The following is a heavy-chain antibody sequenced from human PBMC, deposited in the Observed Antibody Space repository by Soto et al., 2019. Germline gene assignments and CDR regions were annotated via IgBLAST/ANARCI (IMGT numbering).Heavy chain of an antibody. D-gene: IGHD2-2*01. V-gene: IGHV1-69*01. CDR1: GGTCGSYA. CDR2: IIPIPGTA. Sequence: QVQLVQSGAEVKKPGSSVKVSCKASGGTCGSYAISWVRQAPGQGLEWMGGIIPIPGTANYAQKFQGRVTIAADESTSTAYMELSSLRSEDTAVYYCARSHGSSTSLEIYYYYYYGMDVWGQGTTVTVSS. J-gene: IGHJ6*02. CDR3: ARSHGSSTSLEIYYYYYYGMDV.